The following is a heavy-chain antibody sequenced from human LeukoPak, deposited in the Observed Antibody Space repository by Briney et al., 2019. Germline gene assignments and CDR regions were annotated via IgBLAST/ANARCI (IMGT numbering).Heavy chain of an antibody. D-gene: IGHD3-22*01. V-gene: IGHV4-59*01. CDR2: IYYSGST. CDR1: GGSISSYY. CDR3: ARSSGYYRWFDP. Sequence: PSETLSLTCTVSGGSISSYYWSWIRQPPGKGLEWNGYIYYSGSTNYNPSLKSRVTISVDTSKNQFSLKLSSVTAADTAVYYCARSSGYYRWFDPWGQGTLVTVSS. J-gene: IGHJ5*02.